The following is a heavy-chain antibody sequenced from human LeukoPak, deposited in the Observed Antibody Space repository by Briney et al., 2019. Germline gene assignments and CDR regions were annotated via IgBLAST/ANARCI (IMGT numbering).Heavy chain of an antibody. D-gene: IGHD3-10*01. V-gene: IGHV4-59*01. CDR2: VYERGNT. CDR3: ARDGVNYYGSGNWFDP. Sequence: SETLSLTCSISGAYITSYSWSWIRQPPGEALEWIGCVYERGNTDFNPSLKSRVTISRDASRNQFSLHFNSVTAADTALYYCARDGVNYYGSGNWFDPWGLGTLLTVSS. CDR1: GAYITSYS. J-gene: IGHJ5*02.